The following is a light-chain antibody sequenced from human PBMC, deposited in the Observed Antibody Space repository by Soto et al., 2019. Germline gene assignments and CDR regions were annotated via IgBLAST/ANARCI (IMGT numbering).Light chain of an antibody. J-gene: IGKJ3*01. V-gene: IGKV3-20*01. CDR3: HQYIASPFT. Sequence: EIVLTQSPDTLSLSPGERATLSCRASQTVSSNYLAWYQQKPGQAPRLLIYGASSRATGIPDRFSGSGSGTDFTLTISRLEPEDLAVYYCHQYIASPFTFGPGTNVDIK. CDR1: QTVSSNY. CDR2: GAS.